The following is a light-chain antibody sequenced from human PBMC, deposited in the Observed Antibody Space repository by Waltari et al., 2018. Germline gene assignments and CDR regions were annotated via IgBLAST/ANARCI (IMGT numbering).Light chain of an antibody. J-gene: IGLJ3*02. CDR1: SRTFGGYNY. CDR3: SSYAGSNKLV. CDR2: DVN. Sequence: QSALTQPPSASGSPGQSLTISYTRTSRTFGGYNYVPWYQQHPGKAPKLMIYDVNKRPAGVPDRFSGSKSGNTAALTVSGLQAEDEADYYCSSYAGSNKLVFGGGTKLTVL. V-gene: IGLV2-8*01.